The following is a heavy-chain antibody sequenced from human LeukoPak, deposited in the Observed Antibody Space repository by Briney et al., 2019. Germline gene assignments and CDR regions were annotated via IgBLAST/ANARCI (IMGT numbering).Heavy chain of an antibody. J-gene: IGHJ4*02. CDR2: IYHSGST. CDR3: ASVRRFYYDSSGPVEYFDY. V-gene: IGHV4-38-2*01. Sequence: SETLSLTCAVSGYSISSGYYWGWIRQPPGKGLEWIGSIYHSGSTYYNPSLKSRVTISVDTSKNQFSLKLGSVTAADTAVYYCASVRRFYYDSSGPVEYFDYWGQGTLVTVSS. D-gene: IGHD3-22*01. CDR1: GYSISSGYY.